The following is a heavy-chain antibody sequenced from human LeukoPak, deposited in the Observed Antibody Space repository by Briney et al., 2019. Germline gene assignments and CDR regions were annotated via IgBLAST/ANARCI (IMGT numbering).Heavy chain of an antibody. D-gene: IGHD3-22*01. J-gene: IGHJ4*02. CDR2: IYYSGST. Sequence: SETLSLTCTVSGGPISSYYWSWIRQPPGKGLEWIGYIYYSGSTNYNPSLKSRVTISVDTSKNQFSLKLSSVTAADTAVYYCARHSYYDSSGYRFDYWGQGTLVTVSS. CDR1: GGPISSYY. CDR3: ARHSYYDSSGYRFDY. V-gene: IGHV4-59*08.